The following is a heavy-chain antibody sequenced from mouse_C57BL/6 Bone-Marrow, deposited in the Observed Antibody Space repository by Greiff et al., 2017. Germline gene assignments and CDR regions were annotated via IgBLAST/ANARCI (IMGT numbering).Heavy chain of an antibody. J-gene: IGHJ2*01. CDR3: ARWFTTAGDW. CDR1: GYTFTSYW. CDR2: IYPGSGST. Sequence: QVQLQQPGAELVKPGASVKMSCKASGYTFTSYWITWVKQRPGQGLEWIGDIYPGSGSTNYNEKFKSKATLPVDTYSSTAYMQRSSLTSEDSAVYDCARWFTTAGDWWSQGTTLTVSS. V-gene: IGHV1-55*01. D-gene: IGHD1-2*01.